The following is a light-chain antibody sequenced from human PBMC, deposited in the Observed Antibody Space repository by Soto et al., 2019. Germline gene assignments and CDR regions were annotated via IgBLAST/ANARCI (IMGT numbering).Light chain of an antibody. CDR3: QSYDSSLSGWV. CDR1: SSNIGAGYD. J-gene: IGLJ3*02. Sequence: QSVLTQPRSVSGAPGQRVTISCTGSSSNIGAGYDVHWYQQLPGPAPKLLIYGNSYRPSGVPDRFSGSKSGTSASLAITGLQAEDEADYYCQSYDSSLSGWVFGGGTKLTVL. CDR2: GNS. V-gene: IGLV1-40*01.